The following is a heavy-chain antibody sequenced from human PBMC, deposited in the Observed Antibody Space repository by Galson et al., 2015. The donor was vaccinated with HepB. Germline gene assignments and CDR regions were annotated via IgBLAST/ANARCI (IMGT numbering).Heavy chain of an antibody. Sequence: PALVKPTQPLTLTCTFSGFSLSTSGVGVGWIRQPPGEALEWLALIYWDDDKRYSPSLKSRLTITKDTSKNQVVLTMTNMDPVDTATYYCAHSVVYGGPPDAFDIWGQGTMVTVSS. V-gene: IGHV2-5*02. J-gene: IGHJ3*02. CDR2: IYWDDDK. CDR1: GFSLSTSGVG. CDR3: AHSVVYGGPPDAFDI. D-gene: IGHD4-23*01.